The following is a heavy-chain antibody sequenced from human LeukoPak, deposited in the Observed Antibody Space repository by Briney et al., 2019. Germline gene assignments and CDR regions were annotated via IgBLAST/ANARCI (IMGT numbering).Heavy chain of an antibody. J-gene: IGHJ3*02. V-gene: IGHV3-23*01. CDR2: ISGSGGSR. D-gene: IGHD6-25*01. CDR1: DFSFTTYA. CDR3: ARRLSPYLTAFDI. Sequence: GGSLRLSCAASDFSFTTYAMSWVRQAPGKGLEWVSGISGSGGSRRYADSVKGRFTISRDNSKNTLYLQMNSLRAEDTAVYYCARRLSPYLTAFDIWGQGTMVTVSS.